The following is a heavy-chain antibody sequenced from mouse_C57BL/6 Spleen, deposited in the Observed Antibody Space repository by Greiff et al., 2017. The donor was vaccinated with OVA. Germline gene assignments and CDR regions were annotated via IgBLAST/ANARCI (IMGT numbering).Heavy chain of an antibody. CDR1: GYTFTDYY. CDR2: IYPGSGNT. CDR3: ARDYDYPYFDY. J-gene: IGHJ2*01. D-gene: IGHD2-4*01. V-gene: IGHV1-76*01. Sequence: VQLQQSGAELVRPGASVKLSCKASGYTFTDYYINWVKQRPGQGLEWIARIYPGSGNTYYNEKFKGKATLTAEKSSSTAYMQLSSLTSEDSAVYFCARDYDYPYFDYWGQGTTLTVSS.